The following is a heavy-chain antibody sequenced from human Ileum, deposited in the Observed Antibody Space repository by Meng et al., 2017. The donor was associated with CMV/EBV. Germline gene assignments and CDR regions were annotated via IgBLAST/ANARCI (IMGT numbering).Heavy chain of an antibody. J-gene: IGHJ4*02. D-gene: IGHD6-13*01. Sequence: FTFSDAWMNWVRQAPGKGLELVGRIKSNADGGTTDYTAPVKGRFTISRDDSKNTLYLQMNSLETEDTGVYYCTTDRLLSSSWYFDYWGQGTLVTVSS. V-gene: IGHV3-15*07. CDR1: FTFSDAW. CDR3: TTDRLLSSSWYFDY. CDR2: IKSNADGGTT.